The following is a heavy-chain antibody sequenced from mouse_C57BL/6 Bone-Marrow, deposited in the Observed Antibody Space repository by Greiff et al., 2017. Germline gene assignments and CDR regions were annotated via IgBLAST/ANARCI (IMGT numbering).Heavy chain of an antibody. J-gene: IGHJ4*01. CDR2: IYWDDDK. CDR1: GFSLSTSGMG. D-gene: IGHD1-1*01. CDR3: ARTGYYYGSSLAMDY. Sequence: QVTLKVSGPGILQSSQTLSLTCSFSGFSLSTSGMGVSWVRQPSGKGLEWLAHIYWDDDKRYNPSLKSRLTLSKDTSRNQVFLKITSVDTADTATYYWARTGYYYGSSLAMDYWGQGTSVTVSA. V-gene: IGHV8-12*01.